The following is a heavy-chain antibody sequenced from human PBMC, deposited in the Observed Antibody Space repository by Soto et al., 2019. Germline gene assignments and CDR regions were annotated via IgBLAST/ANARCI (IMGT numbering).Heavy chain of an antibody. D-gene: IGHD2-15*01. Sequence: SETLSLTCTVSGGSITSGDYYWSWIRQPPGKGLEWIGYMYYSGSTYYNPSLKSRVTISVDTSKNQFSLKLSSVTAADTAVYYCARLCRDANNCPFAYWGHGTLVT. V-gene: IGHV4-30-4*01. CDR2: MYYSGST. J-gene: IGHJ4*01. CDR1: GGSITSGDYY. CDR3: ARLCRDANNCPFAY.